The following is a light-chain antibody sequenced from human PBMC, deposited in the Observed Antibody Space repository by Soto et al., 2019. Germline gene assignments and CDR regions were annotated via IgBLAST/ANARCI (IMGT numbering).Light chain of an antibody. V-gene: IGKV1-27*01. CDR2: ATF. CDR1: QGIAPY. J-gene: IGKJ4*01. Sequence: DAQMTQSPSSLSAFVGDSVTITCRASQGIAPYFAWFQQKPGKVPKLLIYATFTLQSVFPSRFSGSVSGTDFTLTISSLPPEDVGTYYCQTYNSAPLNLGGGTKVEI. CDR3: QTYNSAPLN.